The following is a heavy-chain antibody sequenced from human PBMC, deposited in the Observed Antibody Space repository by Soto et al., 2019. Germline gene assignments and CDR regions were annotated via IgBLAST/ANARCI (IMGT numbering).Heavy chain of an antibody. CDR2: ICGSGGTT. V-gene: IGHV3-23*01. CDR3: ARVEKEWKNYMDV. Sequence: PGGSLRLSCAASGFSFSNYAMNWVRQAPGKGLEWVSVICGSGGTTYYADSVKGRFTISRDNSKNTLYLQMNSLRAEDTAVYYCARVEKEWKNYMDVWGKGTTVTVSS. J-gene: IGHJ6*03. D-gene: IGHD3-3*01. CDR1: GFSFSNYA.